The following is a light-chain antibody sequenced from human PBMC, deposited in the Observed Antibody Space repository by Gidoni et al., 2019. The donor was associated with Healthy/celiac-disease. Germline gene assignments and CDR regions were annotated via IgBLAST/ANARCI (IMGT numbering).Light chain of an antibody. J-gene: IGKJ3*01. Sequence: DIVMTQSPATLSVSPGERATLSCRASQSVSSNLAWYQQKPGQAPRLLIYGASTRATGIPARFSGSGSGTEFTLTISSMKSEDCAVYYCQQYNNWPPSTFGPGTKVDIK. CDR1: QSVSSN. CDR3: QQYNNWPPST. CDR2: GAS. V-gene: IGKV3-15*01.